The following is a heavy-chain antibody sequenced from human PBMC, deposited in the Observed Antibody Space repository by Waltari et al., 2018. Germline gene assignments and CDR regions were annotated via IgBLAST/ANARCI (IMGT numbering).Heavy chain of an antibody. CDR2: ISYDGSNK. CDR3: ARDGEGATPYYFDY. J-gene: IGHJ4*02. Sequence: QVQLLVSGGGVVQPGRSLRLPCVASGFTFSSYATHWVRQAPGKGLDWVAVISYDGSNKYYADSVKGRFTISRDNSKNTLYLQMNSLRAEDTAVYYCARDGEGATPYYFDYWGQGTLVTVSS. V-gene: IGHV3-30-3*01. CDR1: GFTFSSYA. D-gene: IGHD1-26*01.